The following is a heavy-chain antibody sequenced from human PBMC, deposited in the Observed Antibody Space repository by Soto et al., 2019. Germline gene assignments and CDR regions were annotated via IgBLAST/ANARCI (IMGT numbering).Heavy chain of an antibody. CDR3: ARDMYSSDYFVKWFEP. CDR1: GFSFSTYA. CDR2: ISHDGINK. Sequence: QVRLVESGGGVVEPGRSLRLSCRASGFSFSTYAMYWFRQPPGQGLEWVAVISHDGINKHYADSVKGRVTVSRDNSNHSLDLQLNSLRGEDTAMYYCARDMYSSDYFVKWFEPWGQGTLVTVSS. V-gene: IGHV3-30-3*01. J-gene: IGHJ5*02. D-gene: IGHD6-19*01.